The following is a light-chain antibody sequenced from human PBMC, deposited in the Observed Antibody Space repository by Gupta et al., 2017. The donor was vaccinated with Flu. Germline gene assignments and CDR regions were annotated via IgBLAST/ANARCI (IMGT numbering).Light chain of an antibody. CDR1: QSVSSSY. V-gene: IGKV3-20*01. J-gene: IGKJ4*02. CDR3: QHYCSSRT. CDR2: GAS. Sequence: EIVLTQSPGTLSLSPAETATLSCRASQSVSSSYLAWYQQKPGQAPRLLIYGASSRASGITHRFSGSGYGTDFTLTSSRRENEDFAVYYGQHYCSSRTFGEGTKVEIK.